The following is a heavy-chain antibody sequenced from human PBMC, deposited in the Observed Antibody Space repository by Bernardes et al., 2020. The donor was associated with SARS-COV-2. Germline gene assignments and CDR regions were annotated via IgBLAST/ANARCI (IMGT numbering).Heavy chain of an antibody. CDR2: IWYDGRNK. D-gene: IGHD6-19*01. V-gene: IGHV3-33*01. J-gene: IGHJ6*02. CDR3: AREDSGAVAGAWYYYGMDV. Sequence: GGSLRLSCAASGFTFSSYGMHWVRQAPGKGLEWVAVIWYDGRNKYYADSVKGRFTISRDNSKNTLYLQMNSLRAEDTAVYYCAREDSGAVAGAWYYYGMDVWGQGTTVTVSS. CDR1: GFTFSSYG.